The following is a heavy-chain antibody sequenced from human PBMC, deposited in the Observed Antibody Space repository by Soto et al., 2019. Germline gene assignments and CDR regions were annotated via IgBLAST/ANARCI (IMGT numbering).Heavy chain of an antibody. CDR3: ARVPDY. CDR1: GGSISSGDYS. V-gene: IGHV4-30-2*01. Sequence: QLQLQESGSGLVRPAQTLSLTCAVSGGSISSGDYSWSWIRQPPGKGLEWIGYMYHSGSTYYNPSLKSRVTISIDRSKNQFSLKLRSVTAADTAVYYCARVPDYWGQGILVTVSS. CDR2: MYHSGST. D-gene: IGHD2-2*01. J-gene: IGHJ4*02.